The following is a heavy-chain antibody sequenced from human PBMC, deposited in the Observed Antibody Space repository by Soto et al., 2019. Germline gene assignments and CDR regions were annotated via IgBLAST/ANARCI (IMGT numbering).Heavy chain of an antibody. D-gene: IGHD3-10*01. V-gene: IGHV4-39*07. CDR3: ARAGYYGSGFYYYYMDV. CDR1: GGSISSSSYY. Sequence: SETLSLTCTVSGGSISSSSYYWGWIRQPPGKGLDWIGSIYYSGSTYYNPSLKSRVTISVDTSKNQFSLRLSSVTAADTAVYYCARAGYYGSGFYYYYMDVWGKGTTVTVSS. CDR2: IYYSGST. J-gene: IGHJ6*03.